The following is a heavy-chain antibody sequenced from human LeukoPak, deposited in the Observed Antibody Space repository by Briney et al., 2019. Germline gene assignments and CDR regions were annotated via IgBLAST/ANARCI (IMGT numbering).Heavy chain of an antibody. J-gene: IGHJ6*03. CDR1: GGSFSGYY. CDR3: ARAGDSLVFYYYMDV. D-gene: IGHD2-15*01. V-gene: IGHV4-34*01. Sequence: PSETLSLTCAVYGGSFSGYYWSWIRQPPGKGLEWIGEINHSGSTNYNPSLKSRVTISVDTSKNQFSLKLSSVTAADTAMYYCARAGDSLVFYYYMDVWGKGTTVTVSS. CDR2: INHSGST.